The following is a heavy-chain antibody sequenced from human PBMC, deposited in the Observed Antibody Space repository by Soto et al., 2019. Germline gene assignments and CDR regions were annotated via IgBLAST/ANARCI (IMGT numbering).Heavy chain of an antibody. Sequence: SETLSLTCTVSGGSISSYYWSWIRQPAGKGLEWIGRIYTSGSTNYNPSLKSRVTMSVDTSKNQFSLKLSSVTAADMAVYYCARVAYSSSWYPNWYFDLWGRGTLVTVSS. J-gene: IGHJ2*01. CDR3: ARVAYSSSWYPNWYFDL. CDR1: GGSISSYY. CDR2: IYTSGST. V-gene: IGHV4-4*07. D-gene: IGHD6-13*01.